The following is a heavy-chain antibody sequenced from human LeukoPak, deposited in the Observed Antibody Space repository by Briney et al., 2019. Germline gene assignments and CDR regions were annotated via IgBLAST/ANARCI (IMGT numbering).Heavy chain of an antibody. D-gene: IGHD6-19*01. CDR2: IYYSGST. CDR1: GYSISSSNW. Sequence: SETLSLTCAVSGYSISSSNWWGWIRQPPGKGLEWIGYIYYSGSTYYNPSLKSRVTMSVDTSKNQFSLKLSSVTAVDTAVYYCARPVAVAGEYYFDYWGQGTLVTVSS. J-gene: IGHJ4*02. V-gene: IGHV4-28*01. CDR3: ARPVAVAGEYYFDY.